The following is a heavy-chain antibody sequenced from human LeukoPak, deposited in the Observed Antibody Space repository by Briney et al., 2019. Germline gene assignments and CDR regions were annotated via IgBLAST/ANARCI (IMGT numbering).Heavy chain of an antibody. CDR2: IYHSGST. D-gene: IGHD3-22*01. CDR3: ARAPRDYYDSSGYVDY. Sequence: GSLRLSCAASGFTFSTYSMNWVRQPPGKGLEWIGEIYHSGSTNYNPSLKSRVTISVDKSKNQFSLKLTSVTAADTAVYYCARAPRDYYDSSGYVDYWGQGTLVTVSS. V-gene: IGHV4-4*02. CDR1: GFTFSTYS. J-gene: IGHJ4*02.